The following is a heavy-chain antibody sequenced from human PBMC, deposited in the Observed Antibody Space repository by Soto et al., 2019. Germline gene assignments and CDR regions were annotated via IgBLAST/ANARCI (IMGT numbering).Heavy chain of an antibody. Sequence: LVESGGGVAQPGRSLRLSCATSGFSFTPSGMHWVRQAPGKGLEWVGMIWNDGSTTHYADSVKGRFTISRDNSKITLYLQMNSLRDDDTALYYCARDGSHYDVDYWGQGTLVTVSS. CDR3: ARDGSHYDVDY. D-gene: IGHD4-4*01. CDR1: GFSFTPSG. J-gene: IGHJ4*02. V-gene: IGHV3-33*01. CDR2: IWNDGSTT.